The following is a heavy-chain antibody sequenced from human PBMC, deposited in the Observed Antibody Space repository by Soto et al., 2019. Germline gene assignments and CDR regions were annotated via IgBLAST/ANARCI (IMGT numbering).Heavy chain of an antibody. J-gene: IGHJ6*02. CDR3: EAGEHSIAAPIVGMDV. CDR2: IVVGSGNT. Sequence: SVKVSCKASGCTFTSSAVQGVRQARGHRLAWIGWIVVGSGNTNYGQKFPETVTITSDISTRTPHMELSRVRSEAPAVYSCEAGEHSIAAPIVGMDVWGQGTPVTVSS. D-gene: IGHD6-6*01. V-gene: IGHV1-58*01. CDR1: GCTFTSSA.